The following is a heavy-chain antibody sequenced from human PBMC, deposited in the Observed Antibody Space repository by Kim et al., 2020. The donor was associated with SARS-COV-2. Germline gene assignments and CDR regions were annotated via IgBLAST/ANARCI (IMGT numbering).Heavy chain of an antibody. CDR3: ANSIPGGTDYDFAN. Sequence: GGSLRLSCAASGFTFSSYAMSWVRQAPGKGLEWVSSLSDSGFGTYYADSVKGRFTISRDNFKNTLFLRMNSLTAEDTALYYCANSIPGGTDYDFANWGQGTLVTVSS. CDR1: GFTFSSYA. D-gene: IGHD4-17*01. CDR2: LSDSGFGT. V-gene: IGHV3-23*01. J-gene: IGHJ4*02.